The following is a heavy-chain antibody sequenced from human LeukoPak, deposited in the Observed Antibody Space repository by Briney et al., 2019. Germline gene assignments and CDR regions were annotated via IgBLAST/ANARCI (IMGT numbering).Heavy chain of an antibody. V-gene: IGHV4-59*08. D-gene: IGHD6-13*01. CDR3: ARNAAVTTSRSWFDP. CDR1: DGSISNYY. J-gene: IGHJ5*02. Sequence: SETLSLTCTVSDGSISNYYWSWIRQPPGKGLEWIGYIYYSGSTNYNPSLKSRVTMSVDTSKNQFSLKLSSVTAADTAVYYCARNAAVTTSRSWFDPWGQGTLVTVPS. CDR2: IYYSGST.